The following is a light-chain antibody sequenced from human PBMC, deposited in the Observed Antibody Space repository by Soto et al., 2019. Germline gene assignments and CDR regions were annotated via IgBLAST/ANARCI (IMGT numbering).Light chain of an antibody. Sequence: QSVLTQPPSASGTPGQRVTISCSGGSSNIGTNFVSWYQLLPGTAPKLLIFRNNQRPSGVPGRFSGSRSGTSAPLAISGLRSEDEADYFCAAWDDNLSALVFGGGTKLTVL. CDR1: SSNIGTNF. J-gene: IGLJ2*01. V-gene: IGLV1-47*01. CDR3: AAWDDNLSALV. CDR2: RNN.